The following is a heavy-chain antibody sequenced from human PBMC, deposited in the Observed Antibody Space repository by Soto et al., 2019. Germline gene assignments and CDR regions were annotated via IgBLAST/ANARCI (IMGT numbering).Heavy chain of an antibody. CDR1: GGSISSGDYY. CDR3: ARDFWSGFGFDP. D-gene: IGHD3-3*01. J-gene: IGHJ5*02. Sequence: QVQLQESGPGLVKPSQTLSLTCTVSGGSISSGDYYWSWIRQPPGKGLEWIGYIYYSGSTYYNPSLKSRXXIXVXXSKNQFSLKLSSVTAADTAVYYCARDFWSGFGFDPWGQGTLVTVSS. CDR2: IYYSGST. V-gene: IGHV4-30-4*01.